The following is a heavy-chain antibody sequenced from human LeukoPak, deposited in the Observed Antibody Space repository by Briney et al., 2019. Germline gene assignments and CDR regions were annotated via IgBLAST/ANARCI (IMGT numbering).Heavy chain of an antibody. CDR3: ARDGASHPSIYYFDY. J-gene: IGHJ4*02. V-gene: IGHV3-48*03. Sequence: GGSLRLSCAASGFTFSSYEMNWVRQAPGKGLEWVSYISSGGGGIFYADSVKGRFTISRDNAKNSLHMQMNRLRAEDTAVYYCARDGASHPSIYYFDYWGQGTLVTVSS. CDR1: GFTFSSYE. CDR2: ISSGGGGI. D-gene: IGHD4-17*01.